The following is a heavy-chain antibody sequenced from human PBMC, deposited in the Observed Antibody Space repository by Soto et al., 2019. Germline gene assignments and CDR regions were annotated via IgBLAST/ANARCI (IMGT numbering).Heavy chain of an antibody. CDR1: GGTFSSYA. V-gene: IGHV1-69*01. CDR3: ARGDSYGPPTVVYSYYGMDV. CDR2: IIPIFGTA. Sequence: QVQLVQSGAEVKKPGSSVKVSCKASGGTFSSYAISWVRQAPGQGLEWMGGIIPIFGTANYAQKFQGRVTITADESTSTAYMGLSSLRSEDTAVYYCARGDSYGPPTVVYSYYGMDVWGQGTTVTVSS. J-gene: IGHJ6*02. D-gene: IGHD5-18*01.